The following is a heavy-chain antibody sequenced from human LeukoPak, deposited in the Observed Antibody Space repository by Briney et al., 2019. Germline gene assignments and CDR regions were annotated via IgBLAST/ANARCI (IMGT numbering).Heavy chain of an antibody. J-gene: IGHJ6*02. CDR1: GFTFTTYW. D-gene: IGHD3-10*01. CDR2: ISYDGSKK. CDR3: AKDNDYGSGSYFPYYYGMDV. V-gene: IGHV3-30*18. Sequence: QPGGSLRLSCAASGFTFTTYWMHWVRQAPGKGLEWVAVISYDGSKKYYVDSVKGRFTISRDNSKNTLYLQMNSLRAEDTAVYYCAKDNDYGSGSYFPYYYGMDVWGQGTTVTVSS.